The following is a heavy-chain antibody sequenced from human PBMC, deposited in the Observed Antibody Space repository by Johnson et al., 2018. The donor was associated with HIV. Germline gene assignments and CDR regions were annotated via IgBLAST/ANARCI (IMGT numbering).Heavy chain of an antibody. CDR3: AGGGGNYYGSSGYYGAFDI. CDR2: IYSGGST. Sequence: EVQLVESGGGLVQPGGSLRLSCAASGFTVSSNYMSWVRQAPGKGLEWVSVIYSGGSTYYADSVKGRFTISRDNSKNTLYLQMNSRRAEDTAVYYCAGGGGNYYGSSGYYGAFDIWGQGTMVTVSS. D-gene: IGHD3-22*01. CDR1: GFTVSSNY. J-gene: IGHJ3*02. V-gene: IGHV3-66*01.